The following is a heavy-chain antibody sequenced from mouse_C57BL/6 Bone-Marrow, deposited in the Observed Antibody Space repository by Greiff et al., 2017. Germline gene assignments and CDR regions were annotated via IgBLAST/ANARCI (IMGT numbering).Heavy chain of an antibody. CDR3: TRALFDY. V-gene: IGHV1-5*01. J-gene: IGHJ2*01. CDR1: GYTFTSHW. CDR2: IYPRNWDT. D-gene: IGHD3-1*01. Sequence: LQESGTVVARPGGSVKMFCKTSGYTFTSHWMHWVKQRPGPGLEWIGAIYPRNWDTSYNQKFKGKAKLTAVTSASTAYMELSSLTNEDSAVYYCTRALFDYWGQGTTLTVSS.